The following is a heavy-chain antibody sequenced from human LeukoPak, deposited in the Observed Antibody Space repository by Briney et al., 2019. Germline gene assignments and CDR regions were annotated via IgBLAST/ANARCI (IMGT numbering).Heavy chain of an antibody. Sequence: GGPLRLSCVASGFTFSSYAMSWVRQAPGKGLERVSIIVTNVDRTFYADFVKGRFTISRDNSKNTLYLHMNSLRVEDTAFYYCVKDMARYYDTSGYEYFDYWGQGTLVSASS. J-gene: IGHJ4*02. CDR3: VKDMARYYDTSGYEYFDY. CDR1: GFTFSSYA. D-gene: IGHD3-22*01. CDR2: IVTNVDRT. V-gene: IGHV3-23*01.